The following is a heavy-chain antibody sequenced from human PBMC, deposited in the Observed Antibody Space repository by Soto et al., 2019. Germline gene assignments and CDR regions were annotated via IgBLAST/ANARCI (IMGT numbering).Heavy chain of an antibody. J-gene: IGHJ1*01. CDR1: GGSISSYY. D-gene: IGHD6-19*01. V-gene: IGHV4-59*01. CDR2: IYYSGST. CDR3: ARDRDSSGWYGDFQH. Sequence: QVQLQESGPGLVKPSETLSLTCTVSGGSISSYYWSWIRQPPGKGLEWIGYIYYSGSTNYNPSLKSRVPISVDTSKNQFSLKLSSVTAADTAVYYCARDRDSSGWYGDFQHWGQGTLVTVSS.